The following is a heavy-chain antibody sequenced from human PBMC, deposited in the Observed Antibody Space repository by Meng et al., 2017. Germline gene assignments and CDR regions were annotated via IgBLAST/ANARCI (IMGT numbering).Heavy chain of an antibody. Sequence: QGQLQESGPGVVKPSGTLSLTGAVSGGSISSSNWWSWVRQPPGKGLEWIGEIYHSGSTNYNPSLKSRVTISVDKSKNQFSLKLSSVTAADTAVYYCAGSEVPYYYYGMDVWGQGTMVTVSS. CDR2: IYHSGST. J-gene: IGHJ6*02. CDR3: AGSEVPYYYYGMDV. D-gene: IGHD2-15*01. V-gene: IGHV4-4*02. CDR1: GGSISSSNW.